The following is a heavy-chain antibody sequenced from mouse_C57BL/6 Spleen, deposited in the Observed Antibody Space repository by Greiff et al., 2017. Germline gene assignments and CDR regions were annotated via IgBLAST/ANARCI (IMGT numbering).Heavy chain of an antibody. Sequence: QVQLQQSGAELVKPGASVKLSCKASGYTFTEYTIHWVKQRSGQGLEWIGWFYPGSGSLTYNEKFKDKATLTADKSSSTVFMELSRLTSEDSAVYFCARHEGPFTTVVECFDYWGQVTTLTVSS. CDR2: FYPGSGSL. V-gene: IGHV1-62-2*01. CDR1: GYTFTEYT. D-gene: IGHD1-1*01. J-gene: IGHJ2*01. CDR3: ARHEGPFTTVVECFDY.